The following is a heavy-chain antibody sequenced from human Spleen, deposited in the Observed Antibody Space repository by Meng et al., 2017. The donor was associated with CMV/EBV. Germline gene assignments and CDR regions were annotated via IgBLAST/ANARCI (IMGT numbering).Heavy chain of an antibody. CDR2: IKQDGSEK. CDR1: GFTFSSYW. CDR3: ARDTSGSYIYYYYGMDV. D-gene: IGHD1-26*01. J-gene: IGHJ6*02. Sequence: GESLKISCAASGFTFSSYWMSWVRQAPGKGLEWVANIKQDGSEKYYVDSVKGRFTIPRDNAKNSLYLQMNSLRAEDTAVYYCARDTSGSYIYYYYGMDVWGQGTTVTVSS. V-gene: IGHV3-7*01.